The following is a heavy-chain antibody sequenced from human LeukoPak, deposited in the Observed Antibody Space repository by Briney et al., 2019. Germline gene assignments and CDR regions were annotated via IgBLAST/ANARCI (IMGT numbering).Heavy chain of an antibody. CDR2: INPNSGGT. J-gene: IGHJ5*02. Sequence: GASVKVSCKASGYTFTGYYMHWVRQAPGQGLDWMGWINPNSGGTNYAQKFQGRVTMTRGTSISTAYMELSRLRSDDTAVYYCARDSNYYGSGSYLTFDPWGQGTLVTVSS. CDR1: GYTFTGYY. D-gene: IGHD3-10*01. V-gene: IGHV1-2*02. CDR3: ARDSNYYGSGSYLTFDP.